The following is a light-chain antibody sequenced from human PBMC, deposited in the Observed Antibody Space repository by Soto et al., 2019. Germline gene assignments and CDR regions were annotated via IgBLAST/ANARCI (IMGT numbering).Light chain of an antibody. CDR2: DAS. Sequence: DIQMTQSPSTLSASVGDRVTITCRASQSISSWLAWYQQKPGKAPKLLIYDASSLESGDPSRFSGSGSGTEFTLTISSLQPDDSATYYCQQYNSYPWTFGQGTKV. CDR3: QQYNSYPWT. J-gene: IGKJ1*01. CDR1: QSISSW. V-gene: IGKV1-5*01.